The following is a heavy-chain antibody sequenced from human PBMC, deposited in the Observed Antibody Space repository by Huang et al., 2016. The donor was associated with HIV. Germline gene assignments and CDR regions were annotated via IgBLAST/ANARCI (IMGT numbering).Heavy chain of an antibody. D-gene: IGHD3-22*01. V-gene: IGHV3-11*04. CDR2: ISSSGSNI. J-gene: IGHJ6*04. Sequence: QVQLVESGGGLVKPGGSLRLSCAASGVSFSDHYMNWIRQAPGKGLECVSHISSSGSNIYYADAVKGRFTISRDNAQKSLYLQMNSLRAEDTAVYYCARGQTPYYDSSGYMDVWGEGTTVTVSS. CDR1: GVSFSDHY. CDR3: ARGQTPYYDSSGYMDV.